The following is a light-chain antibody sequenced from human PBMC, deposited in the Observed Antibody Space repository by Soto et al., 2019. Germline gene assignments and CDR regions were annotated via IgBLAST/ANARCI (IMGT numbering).Light chain of an antibody. CDR3: CSYAGSYTVV. Sequence: QSALTQPRSVSGSPGQSVTISCTGTSSDVGYYNYVSWYQQHPGKAPKLMIYDVTKRPSGVPDRFSGSKSGNTASLTISGLQAVDEADYYCCSYAGSYTVVFGGGTKLTVL. CDR1: SSDVGYYNY. V-gene: IGLV2-11*01. J-gene: IGLJ2*01. CDR2: DVT.